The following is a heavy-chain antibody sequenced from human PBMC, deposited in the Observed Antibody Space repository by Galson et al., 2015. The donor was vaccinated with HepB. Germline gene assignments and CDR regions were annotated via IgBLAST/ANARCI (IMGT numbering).Heavy chain of an antibody. J-gene: IGHJ4*02. CDR3: ARRDSSGYKGSVFDY. D-gene: IGHD3-22*01. CDR2: IKQDGSEK. Sequence: SLRLSCAASGFTFSSYWMSWVRQAPGKGLEWVANIKQDGSEKYYVDSVKGRFTISRDNAKNSLYLQMNSLRAEDTAVYYCARRDSSGYKGSVFDYWGQGTLVTVSS. V-gene: IGHV3-7*01. CDR1: GFTFSSYW.